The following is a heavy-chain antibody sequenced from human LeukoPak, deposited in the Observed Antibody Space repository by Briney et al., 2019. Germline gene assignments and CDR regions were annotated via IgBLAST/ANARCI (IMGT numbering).Heavy chain of an antibody. D-gene: IGHD2-21*01. Sequence: GGSLRLSCAASGFTFSNAWMSWVRQAPGKGLEWVGRIKSKTDGCTTDYAAPVKGRFTISRDDSKKTLYLQMNSLKTEDTAVYYCTTDQPIVAVIAVSRGDYYYMDVWGKGTTVTVSS. V-gene: IGHV3-15*01. CDR3: TTDQPIVAVIAVSRGDYYYMDV. CDR1: GFTFSNAW. CDR2: IKSKTDGCTT. J-gene: IGHJ6*03.